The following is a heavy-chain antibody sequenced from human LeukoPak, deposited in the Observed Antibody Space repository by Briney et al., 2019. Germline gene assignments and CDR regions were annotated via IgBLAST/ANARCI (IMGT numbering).Heavy chain of an antibody. CDR3: ARKSNTSSGWFAFDY. J-gene: IGHJ4*02. Sequence: ASVKVSCKASGYTFTSHGISWVRQAPGQGLEWMGWMNPNSGNTGYAQKFQGRVTMTRNTSISTAYMELSSLRSEDTAVYYCARKSNTSSGWFAFDYWGQGTLVTVSS. D-gene: IGHD6-19*01. CDR1: GYTFTSHG. CDR2: MNPNSGNT. V-gene: IGHV1-8*02.